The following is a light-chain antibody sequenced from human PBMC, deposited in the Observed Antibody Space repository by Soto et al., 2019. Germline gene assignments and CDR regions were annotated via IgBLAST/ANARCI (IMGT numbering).Light chain of an antibody. J-gene: IGKJ2*01. CDR1: QSLLHSTGYNF. CDR3: MQGTYWPYT. Sequence: DIVMTQSPLSLPVTPGESASISCRSSQSLLHSTGYNFLDWYLQKPGQSPQLLIYLGYNRASGVSARFSGSGSGTDFTLKISRVGAADVGVYYCMQGTYWPYTFGQGTQLEIK. V-gene: IGKV2-28*01. CDR2: LGY.